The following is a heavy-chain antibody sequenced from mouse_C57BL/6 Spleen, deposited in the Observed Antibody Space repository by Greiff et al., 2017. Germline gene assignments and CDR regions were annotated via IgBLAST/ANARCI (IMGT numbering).Heavy chain of an antibody. CDR1: GYTFTSYW. J-gene: IGHJ1*03. CDR2: IDPSDSYT. Sequence: QVQLQQPGAELVMPGASVKLSCKASGYTFTSYWMHWVKQRPGQGLEWIGEIDPSDSYTNYNQKFKGKATLTVDKSSSTAYMQLSSLTSEDSAVYYCERSVCCYANALDDWGKGTSVTVSS. V-gene: IGHV1-69*01. CDR3: ERSVCCYANALDD. D-gene: IGHD2-1*01.